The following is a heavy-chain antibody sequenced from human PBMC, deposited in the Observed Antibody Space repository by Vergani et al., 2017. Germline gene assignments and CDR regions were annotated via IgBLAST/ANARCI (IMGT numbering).Heavy chain of an antibody. CDR3: AGFLGWLTDYYYYYMDV. Sequence: EVQLLESGGGLVQPGGSLRLSCAASGFTFSSYAMSWVRQAPGKGLEWVSAISGGGGSTYYADSVKGRFTISRDNSKNTLYLQMNSLRAEDTAVYYCAGFLGWLTDYYYYYMDVWGKGTTVTVSS. D-gene: IGHD3-3*01. V-gene: IGHV3-23*01. J-gene: IGHJ6*03. CDR2: ISGGGGST. CDR1: GFTFSSYA.